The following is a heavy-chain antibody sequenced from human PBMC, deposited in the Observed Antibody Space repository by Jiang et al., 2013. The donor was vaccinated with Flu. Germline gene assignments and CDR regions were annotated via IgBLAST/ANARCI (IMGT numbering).Heavy chain of an antibody. V-gene: IGHV4-31*03. CDR2: IYYSGST. CDR3: ASIDYYDSSGYFDY. D-gene: IGHD3-22*01. J-gene: IGHJ4*02. Sequence: GLVKASQTLSLTCTVSGGSISSGGYYWSWIRQHPGKGLEWIGYIYYSGSTYYNPSLKSRVTISVDTSKNQFSLKLSSVTAADTAVYYCASIDYYDSSGYFDYWGQGTLVTVSS. CDR1: GGSISSGGYY.